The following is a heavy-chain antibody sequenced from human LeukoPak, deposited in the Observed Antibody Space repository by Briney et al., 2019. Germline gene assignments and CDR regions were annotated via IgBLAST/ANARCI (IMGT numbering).Heavy chain of an antibody. Sequence: GGSLRLSCAASGFTFSNYGMHWVRQAPGKGLEWVSAISGSGGSTYYADSVKGRFTISRDNSKNTLFLQVNSLRAEGTALYYCAVEAAAMTGWGQGTLVTVSS. CDR3: AVEAAAMTG. V-gene: IGHV3-23*01. J-gene: IGHJ4*02. CDR2: ISGSGGST. D-gene: IGHD6-13*01. CDR1: GFTFSNYG.